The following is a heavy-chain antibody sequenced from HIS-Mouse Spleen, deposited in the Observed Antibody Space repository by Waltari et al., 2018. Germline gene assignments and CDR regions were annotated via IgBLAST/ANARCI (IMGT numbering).Heavy chain of an antibody. CDR3: ARDSRGYSGYDGDAFDI. J-gene: IGHJ3*02. CDR1: GYTFTSYY. CDR2: INPSGGST. Sequence: QVQLVQSGAEVKKPGASVKVSCKASGYTFTSYYMHWVRQAPGQGLEWMGIINPSGGSTRYGQKLQGRVTMTRDTSTSTVYMEPSSLRSEDTAVYYCARDSRGYSGYDGDAFDIWGQGTMVTVSS. D-gene: IGHD5-12*01. V-gene: IGHV1-46*03.